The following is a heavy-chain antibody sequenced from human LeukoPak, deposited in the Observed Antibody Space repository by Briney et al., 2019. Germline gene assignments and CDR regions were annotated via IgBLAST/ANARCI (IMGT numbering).Heavy chain of an antibody. J-gene: IGHJ4*02. CDR3: AKDEERYCSGGSCYSAGGDY. CDR1: GFTFSSYA. V-gene: IGHV3-30-3*01. Sequence: GGSLRLSCAASGFTFSSYAMHWVRQAPGKGLEWVAVISYDGSNKYYADSVKGRFTISRDNSKNTLYLQMNSLRAEDTAVYYCAKDEERYCSGGSCYSAGGDYWGQGTLVTVSS. D-gene: IGHD2-15*01. CDR2: ISYDGSNK.